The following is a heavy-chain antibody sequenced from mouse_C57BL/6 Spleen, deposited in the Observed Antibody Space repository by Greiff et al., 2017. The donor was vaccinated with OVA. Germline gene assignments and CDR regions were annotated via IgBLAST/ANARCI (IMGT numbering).Heavy chain of an antibody. Sequence: QVQLQQPGAELVRPGSSVKLSCKASGYTFTSYWMDWVKQRPGQGLEWIGNIYPSDSETHYNQKFKDKATLTVDKSSSTAYMQLSSLTSEDSAVYYCALDSSGYVFAYWGQGTLVTVS. V-gene: IGHV1-61*01. CDR1: GYTFTSYW. D-gene: IGHD3-2*02. CDR3: ALDSSGYVFAY. CDR2: IYPSDSET. J-gene: IGHJ3*01.